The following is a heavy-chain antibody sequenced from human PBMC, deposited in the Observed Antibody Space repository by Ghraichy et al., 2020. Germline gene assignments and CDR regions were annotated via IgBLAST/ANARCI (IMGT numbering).Heavy chain of an antibody. D-gene: IGHD3-3*01. CDR3: ASATWNYGFMDY. CDR2: IHSGDNT. V-gene: IGHV3-53*01. J-gene: IGHJ4*02. Sequence: LSLTCAASGFTVSSNHMNWVRQAPGKGLEWVSLIHSGDNTYYADSVKGRFIISRDNSKNTLYLEMNSLRAEDTAVYYCASATWNYGFMDYWGQGTLVTVSS. CDR1: GFTVSSNH.